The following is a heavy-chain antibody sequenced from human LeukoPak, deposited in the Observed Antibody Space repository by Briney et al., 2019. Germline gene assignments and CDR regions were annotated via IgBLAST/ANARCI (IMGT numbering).Heavy chain of an antibody. CDR2: ISGSGGNT. CDR1: GFTFSSYA. Sequence: GGSLRLSCAASGFTFSSYAMGWVRQAPGKGLEWVSAISGSGGNTYYADSVKGRFTISRDNSKNTLYLQMSSLRAEDTAVYYCATSPGYCSGGSCYWGQGTLVTVSS. J-gene: IGHJ4*02. CDR3: ATSPGYCSGGSCY. V-gene: IGHV3-23*01. D-gene: IGHD2-15*01.